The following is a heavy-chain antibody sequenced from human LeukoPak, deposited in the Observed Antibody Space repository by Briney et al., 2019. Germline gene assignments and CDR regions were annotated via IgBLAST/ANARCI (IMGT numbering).Heavy chain of an antibody. J-gene: IGHJ3*02. Sequence: SETLSLTCTVSGGSISSYYWSWIRQPAGKGLEWIGRIYTSGSTNYNPSLKSRVTMSVDTSKNRFSLKLSSVTAADTAVYYCARDGHSSGWYSAFDIWGQGTMVTVSS. D-gene: IGHD6-19*01. CDR3: ARDGHSSGWYSAFDI. CDR1: GGSISSYY. CDR2: IYTSGST. V-gene: IGHV4-4*07.